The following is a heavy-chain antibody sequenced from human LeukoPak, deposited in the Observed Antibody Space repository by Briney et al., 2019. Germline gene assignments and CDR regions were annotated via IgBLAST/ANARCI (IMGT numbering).Heavy chain of an antibody. CDR1: GFTVSSNY. J-gene: IGHJ3*02. CDR3: ARDIKGQYQDAFDI. Sequence: GGSLRLSCAASGFTVSSNYMSWVRQAPGKGLEWVSIIYSDGSTYYADSVKGRFTIPRGNAKNSVYLQMNSLRAEDTAVYYCARDIKGQYQDAFDIWGQGTMVTVSS. V-gene: IGHV3-66*01. D-gene: IGHD2-2*01. CDR2: IYSDGST.